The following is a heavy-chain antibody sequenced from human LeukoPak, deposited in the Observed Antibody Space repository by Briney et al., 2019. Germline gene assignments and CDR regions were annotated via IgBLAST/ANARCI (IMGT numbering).Heavy chain of an antibody. Sequence: GGSLRLSCAASGFTFSSYAMHWVRQAPGKGLEWVAVISYDGSNKYYADSVKGRFTISRDNSKNTLYLQMNSLRAEDTAVYYCAKDPGDYANAFDIWGQGTMVTVSS. CDR2: ISYDGSNK. J-gene: IGHJ3*02. V-gene: IGHV3-30-3*01. CDR1: GFTFSSYA. CDR3: AKDPGDYANAFDI. D-gene: IGHD4-17*01.